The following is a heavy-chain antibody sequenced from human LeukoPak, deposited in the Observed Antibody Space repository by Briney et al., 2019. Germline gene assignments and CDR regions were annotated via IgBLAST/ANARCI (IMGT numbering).Heavy chain of an antibody. Sequence: PSETLSLTCTVSGGSISSGGYYWSWIRQHPGKGLEWIGYIYYGGSTYYNPSLKSRVTISVDTSKNQFSLKLSSVTAADTAVYYCARLAPSSPYGTRGYYFDYWGQGTLVTVSS. J-gene: IGHJ4*02. CDR3: ARLAPSSPYGTRGYYFDY. V-gene: IGHV4-31*03. CDR2: IYYGGST. CDR1: GGSISSGGYY. D-gene: IGHD2-2*01.